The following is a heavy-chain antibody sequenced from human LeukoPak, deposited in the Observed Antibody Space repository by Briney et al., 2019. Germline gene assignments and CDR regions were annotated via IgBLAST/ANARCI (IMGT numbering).Heavy chain of an antibody. CDR3: ARPLVGDALDY. Sequence: GGSLRLSCAASGFTFSAYNMNWVRQAPGKGLEWVSSITSSGSSIYYADSVKGRFTISRDNSKNTLHLQMNSLRAEDTAVYYCARPLVGDALDYWGQGTLVTVSS. CDR2: ITSSGSSI. V-gene: IGHV3-21*01. CDR1: GFTFSAYN. J-gene: IGHJ4*02. D-gene: IGHD1-26*01.